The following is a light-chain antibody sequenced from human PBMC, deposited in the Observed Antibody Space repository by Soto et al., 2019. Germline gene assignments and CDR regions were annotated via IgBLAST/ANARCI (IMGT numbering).Light chain of an antibody. CDR2: MGS. CDR3: MQALQSPLT. Sequence: DIVMTQSPLSLPVTPGESASISCRSSQSLLHSNGYTYLDWYLQKPGQSPQLLIYMGSDRASGVPDRFSGSGSGTDFTLKISRVEAEDFGVYYCMQALQSPLTFGPGTKVDIK. CDR1: QSLLHSNGYTY. V-gene: IGKV2-28*01. J-gene: IGKJ3*01.